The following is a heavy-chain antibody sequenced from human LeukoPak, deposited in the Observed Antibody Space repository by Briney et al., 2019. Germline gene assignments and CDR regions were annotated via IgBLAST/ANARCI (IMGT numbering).Heavy chain of an antibody. CDR1: GFTFSSYW. Sequence: PGGSLRLSCAASGFTFSSYWMSWVRRAPGKGLEWVANIKQDGSEKYYVDSVKGRFTISRDNAKNSLYLQMNSLRAEDTAVYYCAREDEAYYDFWSGYYTPYYFDYWGQGTLVTVSS. CDR3: AREDEAYYDFWSGYYTPYYFDY. J-gene: IGHJ4*02. D-gene: IGHD3-3*01. V-gene: IGHV3-7*01. CDR2: IKQDGSEK.